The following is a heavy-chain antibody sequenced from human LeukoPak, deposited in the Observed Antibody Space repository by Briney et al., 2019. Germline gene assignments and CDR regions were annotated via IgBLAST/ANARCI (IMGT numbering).Heavy chain of an antibody. Sequence: PSETLSLTCTVSGYSISSGYYWGWIRQPPGKGLEWIGSIYYSGSTYYNPSLKSRVTISVDTSKNQFSLKLSSVTAADTAVYYCTRASLQSNNYDILTGYSYYFDYWGQGTLVTVSS. J-gene: IGHJ4*02. CDR1: GYSISSGYY. D-gene: IGHD3-9*01. CDR2: IYYSGST. CDR3: TRASLQSNNYDILTGYSYYFDY. V-gene: IGHV4-38-2*02.